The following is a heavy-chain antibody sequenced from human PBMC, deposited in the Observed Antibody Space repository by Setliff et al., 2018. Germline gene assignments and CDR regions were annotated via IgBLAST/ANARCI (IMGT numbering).Heavy chain of an antibody. CDR3: AKVDSSGWYVSLDPYYYYGMDV. CDR1: GFSFSNYG. CDR2: ISYDGSNK. Sequence: GGSLRLSCATSGFSFSNYGMHWVRQAPGKGLERVAVISYDGSNKYYADSVKGRFTISRDNSKNTLYLQMNSLRAEDTAVYYCAKVDSSGWYVSLDPYYYYGMDVWGQGTTVTVSS. V-gene: IGHV3-30*18. D-gene: IGHD6-19*01. J-gene: IGHJ6*02.